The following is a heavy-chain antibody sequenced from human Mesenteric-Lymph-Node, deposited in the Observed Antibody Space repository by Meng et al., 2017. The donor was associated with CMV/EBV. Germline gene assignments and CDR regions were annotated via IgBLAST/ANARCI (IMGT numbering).Heavy chain of an antibody. CDR3: ARVLKYCSGGSCYLAFDF. V-gene: IGHV3-49*04. Sequence: GESLKISCTTSGFTFGDHAMNWVRQAPGKGLEWVGSIRSKAYGGAAEYAASVKGRFTISRDDSKNIAYLQMNSLKTEDTAVYYCARVLKYCSGGSCYLAFDFWGQGTLVTVSS. J-gene: IGHJ4*02. CDR2: IRSKAYGGAA. D-gene: IGHD2-15*01. CDR1: GFTFGDHA.